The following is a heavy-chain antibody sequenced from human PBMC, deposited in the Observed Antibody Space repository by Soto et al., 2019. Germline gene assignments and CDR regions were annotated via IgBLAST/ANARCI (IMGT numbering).Heavy chain of an antibody. CDR2: IYYSRST. CDR3: ARVIAYSSGWSDAFDI. V-gene: IGHV4-59*01. Sequence: PSETLSLTCTLSGGSISSYYWSWIRQPPGKGLEWIGYIYYSRSTNYNPSLKSRVTISVDTSKNQFSLKLSSVTAADTAVYYCARVIAYSSGWSDAFDIWGQGTMVTVSS. D-gene: IGHD6-19*01. J-gene: IGHJ3*02. CDR1: GGSISSYY.